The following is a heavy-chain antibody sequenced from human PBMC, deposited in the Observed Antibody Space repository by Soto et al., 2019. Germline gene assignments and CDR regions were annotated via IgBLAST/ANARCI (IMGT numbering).Heavy chain of an antibody. J-gene: IGHJ6*02. D-gene: IGHD2-2*01. V-gene: IGHV3-43*01. CDR1: GFTFDDYT. Sequence: GGSLRLSCAASGFTFDDYTMHWVRQAPGKGLEWVSLISWDGGSTYYADSVKGRFTISRDNSKNSLYLQMNSLRTEDTALYYCAKAFYCSSTSCYYYYGMDVWGQGTTVTVSS. CDR3: AKAFYCSSTSCYYYYGMDV. CDR2: ISWDGGST.